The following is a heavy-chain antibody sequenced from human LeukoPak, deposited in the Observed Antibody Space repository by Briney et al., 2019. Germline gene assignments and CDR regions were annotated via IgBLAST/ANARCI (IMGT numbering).Heavy chain of an antibody. J-gene: IGHJ4*02. Sequence: SETLSLTCAVYGGSFSGYYWSWIRQPPGKGLEWIEEINHSGSTNYNPSLKSRVTISVDTSKNQFSLKLSSVTAADTAVYYCARGRIQYYFDYWGQGTLVTVSS. D-gene: IGHD5-18*01. CDR1: GGSFSGYY. CDR3: ARGRIQYYFDY. CDR2: INHSGST. V-gene: IGHV4-34*01.